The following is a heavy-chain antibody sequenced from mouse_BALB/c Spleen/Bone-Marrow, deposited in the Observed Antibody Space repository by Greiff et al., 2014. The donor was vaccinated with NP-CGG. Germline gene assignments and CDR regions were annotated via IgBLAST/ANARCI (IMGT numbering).Heavy chain of an antibody. D-gene: IGHD2-4*01. V-gene: IGHV1-26*01. CDR3: ARERDYGFAY. Sequence: QLQHSFPHLVQPGASVKISCKASGYSFTGYFMHWVKQSHGTCLEWIGLVYPYNGGTSFNQKFKGKAILTVDKSSSTAYMELRSLTSEDSAVYYCARERDYGFAYWGQGTLVTVSA. J-gene: IGHJ3*01. CDR1: GYSFTGYF. CDR2: VYPYNGGT.